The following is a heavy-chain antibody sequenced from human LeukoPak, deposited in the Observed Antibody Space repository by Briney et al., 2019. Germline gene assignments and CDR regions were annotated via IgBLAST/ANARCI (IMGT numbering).Heavy chain of an antibody. CDR2: IYYSGST. J-gene: IGHJ3*02. D-gene: IGHD3-9*01. CDR3: ARERSEIYDILTGYDAFDI. Sequence: PSETLSLTCTVSGGSISSYYWSWIRQPPGKGLEWIGYIYYSGSTNYNPSLKSRVTISVDTSKNQFSLQLNSVTPEDTAVYHCARERSEIYDILTGYDAFDIWGQGTMVTVSS. V-gene: IGHV4-59*12. CDR1: GGSISSYY.